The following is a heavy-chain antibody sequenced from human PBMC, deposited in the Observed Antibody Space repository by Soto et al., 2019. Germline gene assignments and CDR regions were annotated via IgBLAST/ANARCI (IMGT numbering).Heavy chain of an antibody. CDR1: GFTFSSYA. J-gene: IGHJ4*02. D-gene: IGHD2-2*03. CDR2: ISGSGGGT. Sequence: EVQLLESGGGLVQPGGSLRLSCAASGFTFSSYAMSWVRQAPGKGLEWVSAISGSGGGTFYADSMKGRFPISRDNSKNTLYLQMNNLIAEDTAVYYCAKGRSYMDIVTVPAARSSPDYWGQGTLVTVSS. CDR3: AKGRSYMDIVTVPAARSSPDY. V-gene: IGHV3-23*01.